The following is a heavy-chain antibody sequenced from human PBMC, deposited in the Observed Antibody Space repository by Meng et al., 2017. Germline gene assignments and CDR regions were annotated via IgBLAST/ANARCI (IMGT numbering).Heavy chain of an antibody. CDR1: GVTFRKYA. V-gene: IGHV3-23*01. J-gene: IGHJ4*02. CDR2: ISSDGDGT. D-gene: IGHD3-22*01. CDR3: ANDESSYDSSGPIEY. Sequence: GESLKISCFVYGVTFRKYAMSWVRQAPGKGLEWVSTISSDGDGTHYADPVKGRFTISRDDSKSTVSLQMNSLRAEDTATYFCANDESSYDSSGPIEYWGQGTLVTVSS.